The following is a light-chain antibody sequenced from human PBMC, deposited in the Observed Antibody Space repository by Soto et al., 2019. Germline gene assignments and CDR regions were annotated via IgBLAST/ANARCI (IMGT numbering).Light chain of an antibody. Sequence: EIVLTQSPATLSLSPGERATLSCRASQSVSSYLAWYQQKPGQAPRLLIYDASNRATGIPARFSGSGSGTDFTLTIRSLEPEDFAVYYCKQRSNWPLTFGPGTKVDIK. CDR3: KQRSNWPLT. V-gene: IGKV3-11*01. CDR1: QSVSSY. J-gene: IGKJ3*01. CDR2: DAS.